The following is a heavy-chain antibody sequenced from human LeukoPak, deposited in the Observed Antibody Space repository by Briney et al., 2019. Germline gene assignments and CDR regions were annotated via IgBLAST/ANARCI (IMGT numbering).Heavy chain of an antibody. CDR1: GGTFGSYA. D-gene: IGHD2-21*02. CDR3: ASCDTGDCYDYYYYGMDV. J-gene: IGHJ6*02. V-gene: IGHV1-69*13. Sequence: ASVKVSCKASGGTFGSYAISWVRQAPGQGLEWMGGIIPIFGTANYAQKFQGRVTITADESTSTAYMELSSLRSEDTAVYYCASCDTGDCYDYYYYGMDVWGQGTTVTVSS. CDR2: IIPIFGTA.